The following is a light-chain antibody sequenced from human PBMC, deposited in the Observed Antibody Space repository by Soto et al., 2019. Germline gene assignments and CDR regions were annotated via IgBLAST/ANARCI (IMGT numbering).Light chain of an antibody. J-gene: IGKJ1*01. CDR3: QQRSNWPT. V-gene: IGKV3-11*01. CDR2: DAS. Sequence: EVGLTQSPVTLSLSPGERATLSCRASQSVSSYLAWYQQKPGQAPRLLIYDASNRATGIPARFSGSGSGTDFTLPISSLEPEDFAVYYCQQRSNWPTFGQGTKVDIK. CDR1: QSVSSY.